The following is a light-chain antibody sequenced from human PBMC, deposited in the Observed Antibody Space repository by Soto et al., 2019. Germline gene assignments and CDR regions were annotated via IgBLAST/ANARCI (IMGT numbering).Light chain of an antibody. Sequence: DIQMTQSPSTLSASVGDRFTITCRAGQSISSWLAWYQQKPGKAPKVLIFDAPSLESGVPSRFSGSGSATEFTLTISSLQPDDFATYYCQQYSTYPWTFGQGTKVDIK. CDR3: QQYSTYPWT. J-gene: IGKJ1*01. CDR1: QSISSW. V-gene: IGKV1-5*01. CDR2: DAP.